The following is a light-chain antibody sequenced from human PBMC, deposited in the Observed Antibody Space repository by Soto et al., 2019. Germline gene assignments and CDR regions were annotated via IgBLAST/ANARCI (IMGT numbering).Light chain of an antibody. V-gene: IGLV2-23*01. CDR1: SSDVGDNY. Sequence: QSALTQPPSASGSPGQSVTISCTGTSSDVGDNYVSWYQQHLGKAPKLIIYEGSKRPSGISNRFSGSKSGNTASLTISGLQAEDEGDYYCCSYAGTYTFVFGGGTQLTVL. J-gene: IGLJ2*01. CDR3: CSYAGTYTFV. CDR2: EGS.